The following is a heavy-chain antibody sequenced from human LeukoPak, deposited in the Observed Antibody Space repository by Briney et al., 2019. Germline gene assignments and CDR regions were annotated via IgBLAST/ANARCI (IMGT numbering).Heavy chain of an antibody. V-gene: IGHV1-46*01. CDR3: ARDNSVGDIAWWFDP. J-gene: IGHJ5*02. Sequence: VSVKVSFKASGYTFINNWMHWVRQAPGQGLEWIGLINPTGTGTLYAQKFQGRVTMTRDMSTSTDYMELSSLRSEDTAVYYCARDNSVGDIAWWFDPWGQGTLVTVSS. D-gene: IGHD3-10*01. CDR2: INPTGTGT. CDR1: GYTFINNW.